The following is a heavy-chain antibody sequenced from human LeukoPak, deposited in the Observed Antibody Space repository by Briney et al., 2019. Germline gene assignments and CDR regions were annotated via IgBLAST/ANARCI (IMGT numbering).Heavy chain of an antibody. CDR3: ARVSSGWHGYLDY. Sequence: SVKVSCKASGGTFISYAISWVRQAPGQGLEWMGGIIPIFGTANYAQKFQDRVTFTRDTSASTAYMDLSSLRSEDTAVYYCARVSSGWHGYLDYWGQGTPVTVSS. V-gene: IGHV1-69*05. D-gene: IGHD6-25*01. CDR2: IIPIFGTA. CDR1: GGTFISYA. J-gene: IGHJ4*02.